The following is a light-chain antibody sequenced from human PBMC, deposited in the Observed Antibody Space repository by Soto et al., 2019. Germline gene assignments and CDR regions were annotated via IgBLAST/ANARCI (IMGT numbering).Light chain of an antibody. Sequence: DIQMTQSPSSLSASVGDRVTITCRASQSISSYLNWYQQKPGKAPKLLIYAASSLQSGVPSRFSGSRSGTDFTLTISSLQPEAFATYYCQQSYSTLTFGGGTKVEIK. CDR2: AAS. CDR1: QSISSY. V-gene: IGKV1-39*01. CDR3: QQSYSTLT. J-gene: IGKJ4*01.